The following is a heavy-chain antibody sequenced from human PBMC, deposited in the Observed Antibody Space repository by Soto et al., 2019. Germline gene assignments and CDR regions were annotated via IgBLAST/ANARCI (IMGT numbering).Heavy chain of an antibody. CDR2: IIPIFGTP. V-gene: IGHV1-69*06. D-gene: IGHD6-19*01. CDR1: GGAFSNHA. CDR3: ARVTSTGWRLMDV. J-gene: IGHJ6*02. Sequence: SVKVSCKAAGGAFSNHAISWVRQAPGQGLEWMGGIIPIFGTPMYAQEFKGRVTITADKSMSTVYMELSSLRSEDTAVYYCARVTSTGWRLMDVWGQGTTVTVS.